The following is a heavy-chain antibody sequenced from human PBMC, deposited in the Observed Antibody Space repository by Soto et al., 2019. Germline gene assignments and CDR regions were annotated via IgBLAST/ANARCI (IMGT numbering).Heavy chain of an antibody. D-gene: IGHD4-17*01. V-gene: IGHV4-31*03. Sequence: PSETLSLTCTVSGGSISSGVYYWSWIRQHPGKGLEWIGYIYYSGSTYYNPSLKSRVTISVDTSKNQFSLKLSSVTAADTAVYYCARRRGVYGGNFDYWGQGTLVTVSS. CDR3: ARRRGVYGGNFDY. CDR2: IYYSGST. J-gene: IGHJ4*02. CDR1: GGSISSGVYY.